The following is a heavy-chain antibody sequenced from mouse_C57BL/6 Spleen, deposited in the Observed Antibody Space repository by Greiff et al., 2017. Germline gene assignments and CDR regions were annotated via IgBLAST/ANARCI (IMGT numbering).Heavy chain of an antibody. V-gene: IGHV2-9-1*01. CDR2: IWTGGGT. CDR1: GFSLTSYA. Sequence: VQRVESGPGLVAPSQSLSITCTVSGFSLTSYAISWVRQPPGKGLEWLGVIWTGGGTNYNSALKSRLSIIKDNSKSQVFLKMNSLQTDDTARYXCAREYYYGSSYGYFDVWGTGTTVTVSS. J-gene: IGHJ1*03. CDR3: AREYYYGSSYGYFDV. D-gene: IGHD1-1*01.